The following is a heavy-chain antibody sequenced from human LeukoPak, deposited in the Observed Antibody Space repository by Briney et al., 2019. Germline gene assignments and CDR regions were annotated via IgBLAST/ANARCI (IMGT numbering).Heavy chain of an antibody. Sequence: SETLSLTCTVSGDSISSYYWSWIRQPPGKGLEWIGYIYYTGTTKTNPSLRSRVTMSVDTSGSQLSLRLSSVSAADTAVYYCARYDRSGYSLELWGRGTLVTVSS. CDR3: ARYDRSGYSLEL. CDR2: IYYTGTT. V-gene: IGHV4-59*01. CDR1: GDSISSYY. J-gene: IGHJ4*02. D-gene: IGHD3-22*01.